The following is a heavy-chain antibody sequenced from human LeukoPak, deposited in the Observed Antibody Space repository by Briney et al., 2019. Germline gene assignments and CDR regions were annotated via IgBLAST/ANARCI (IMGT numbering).Heavy chain of an antibody. CDR2: INHSGST. CDR3: ARGLGYDFWSGYLDY. D-gene: IGHD3-3*01. J-gene: IGHJ4*02. Sequence: SETLSLTCAVYGGSFSGYYWSWIRQPPGKGLEWIGEINHSGSTNYNPSLKSRVTISVDRSKNQFSLKLSSVTAADTAVYYCARGLGYDFWSGYLDYWGQGTLVTVSS. V-gene: IGHV4-34*01. CDR1: GGSFSGYY.